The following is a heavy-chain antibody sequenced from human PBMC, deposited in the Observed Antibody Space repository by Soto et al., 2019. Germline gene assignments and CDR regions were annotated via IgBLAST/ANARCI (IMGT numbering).Heavy chain of an antibody. CDR2: ISSSSNYI. CDR3: ARGYIAMDY. Sequence: EVQVVDSGGGLVKPGGSLRLSCAASGFTFSTYTMNWVRQAPGKGLEWVSSISSSSNYISYADSVKGRFTISRDNAKNSLYLQMNSLRAEDTAVYYCARGYIAMDYWGQGTLVTVSS. J-gene: IGHJ4*02. D-gene: IGHD2-21*01. V-gene: IGHV3-21*01. CDR1: GFTFSTYT.